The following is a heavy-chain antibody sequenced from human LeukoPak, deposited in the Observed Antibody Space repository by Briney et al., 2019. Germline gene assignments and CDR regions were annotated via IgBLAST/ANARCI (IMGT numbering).Heavy chain of an antibody. CDR1: GGSISSYY. D-gene: IGHD3-10*01. J-gene: IGHJ4*01. CDR3: ARGGVRGVTLFDY. V-gene: IGHV4-59*01. CDR2: IYYSGST. Sequence: PSETLSLTCTVSGGSISSYYWSWIRQPPGKGLEWIGYIYYSGSTNYNPSLKSRVTISVDTSKNQFSLKLSSVTAADTAVYYCARGGVRGVTLFDYWGQEPWSPSPQ.